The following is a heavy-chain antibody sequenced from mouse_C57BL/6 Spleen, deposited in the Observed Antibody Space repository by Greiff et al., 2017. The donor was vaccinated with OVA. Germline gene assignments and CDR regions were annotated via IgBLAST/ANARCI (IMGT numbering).Heavy chain of an antibody. CDR2: IWRGGST. CDR1: GFSLTSYG. V-gene: IGHV2-5*01. J-gene: IGHJ4*01. D-gene: IGHD1-1*01. Sequence: QVQLQQSGPGLVQPSQSLSITCTVSGFSLTSYGVHWVRQSPGKGLEWLGVIWRGGSTDYNAAFMSRLSITKDNSKSQVFFKMNSLQADDTAIYYCAKNWDYYGSSPLPAMDYGGQGTSVTVSS. CDR3: AKNWDYYGSSPLPAMDY.